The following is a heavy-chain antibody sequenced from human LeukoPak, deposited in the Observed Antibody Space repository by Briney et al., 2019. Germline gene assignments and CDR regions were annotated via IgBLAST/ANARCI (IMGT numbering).Heavy chain of an antibody. CDR1: GFIFGDYA. CDR2: IRSKAYGGTT. J-gene: IGHJ4*02. CDR3: TRGVVVARTFDY. Sequence: GGSLRLSCTASGFIFGDYAMSWFRQAPGKGLEWVGFIRSKAYGGTTEYAASVKGRFTISRDDSKSIAYLQMDSLKTEDTAVYYCTRGVVVARTFDYWGQGTLVTVSS. D-gene: IGHD2-15*01. V-gene: IGHV3-49*03.